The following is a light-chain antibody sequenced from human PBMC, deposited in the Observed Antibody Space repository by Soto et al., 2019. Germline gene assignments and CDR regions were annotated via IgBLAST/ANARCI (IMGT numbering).Light chain of an antibody. Sequence: DIQMTQSPSSVSASAGARVNITCRASQAINSWVGWYQQKPGEAPKLLIYSTSFLQSGVPSRFSGSGSGTDFILTISSLQPEDFATYFCQQAHSLPWTFGQGTKVELK. V-gene: IGKV1-12*02. CDR2: STS. CDR1: QAINSW. CDR3: QQAHSLPWT. J-gene: IGKJ1*01.